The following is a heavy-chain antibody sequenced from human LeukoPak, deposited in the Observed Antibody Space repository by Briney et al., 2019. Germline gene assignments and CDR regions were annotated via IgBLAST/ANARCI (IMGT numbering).Heavy chain of an antibody. D-gene: IGHD3-10*01. V-gene: IGHV4-34*01. J-gene: IGHJ4*02. CDR3: ARRYYYNLGSFPFDF. CDR2: IHNSGTI. CDR1: GGPFSGYF. Sequence: PSETLSLTCAVSGGPFSGYFWSWIRQPPGKGLEWVGEIHNSGTINYNPSLNSRVTVSEDTSKNQIYLNLRSVTAADTAVYYCARRYYYNLGSFPFDFWGQGTLVTVSS.